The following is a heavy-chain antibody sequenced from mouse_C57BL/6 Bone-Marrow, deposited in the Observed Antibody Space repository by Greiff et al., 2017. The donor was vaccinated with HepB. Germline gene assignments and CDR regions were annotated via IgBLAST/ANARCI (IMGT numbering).Heavy chain of an antibody. CDR1: GFTFSDYG. V-gene: IGHV5-17*01. D-gene: IGHD2-2*01. CDR3: MVTTFDY. Sequence: VQLQQSGGGLVKPGGSLKLSCAASGFTFSDYGMHWVRQAPEKGLEWVAYISSGSSTIYYADTVKGRFTISRDNAKNTLFLQMTSLRAEDTAMYYCMVTTFDYWGQGTTLTVSS. J-gene: IGHJ2*01. CDR2: ISSGSSTI.